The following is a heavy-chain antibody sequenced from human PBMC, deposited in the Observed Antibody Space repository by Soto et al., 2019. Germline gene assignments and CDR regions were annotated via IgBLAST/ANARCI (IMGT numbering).Heavy chain of an antibody. CDR2: INTDGSST. J-gene: IGHJ4*02. D-gene: IGHD1-26*01. Sequence: PGRPMRLPCTASERTCISYWMHWISQTPGKGLVWVSRINTDGSSTTYADSVKGRFTISRDNTKNTLYLQMNSLRVEDTAVYYCARASGSNIHFDYWGQGTLVTVSS. V-gene: IGHV3-74*01. CDR1: ERTCISYW. CDR3: ARASGSNIHFDY.